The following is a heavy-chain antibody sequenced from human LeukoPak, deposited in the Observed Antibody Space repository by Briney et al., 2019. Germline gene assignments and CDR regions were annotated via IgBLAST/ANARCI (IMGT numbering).Heavy chain of an antibody. V-gene: IGHV4-59*01. CDR2: IYYTGST. Sequence: SETLSLTCTVSGGSLSSYYWTWIRQLPGKGLEWIGYIYYTGSTNYNPSLKSRVTMSVDTSKNQFSLNLNSVTAADTAVYYGARSGTVTGYLYWGQGALVTVSS. CDR1: GGSLSSYY. J-gene: IGHJ4*02. D-gene: IGHD3-9*01. CDR3: ARSGTVTGYLY.